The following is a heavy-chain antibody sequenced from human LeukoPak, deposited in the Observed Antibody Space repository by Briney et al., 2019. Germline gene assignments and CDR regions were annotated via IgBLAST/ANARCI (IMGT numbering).Heavy chain of an antibody. V-gene: IGHV1-2*06. CDR3: ARASYYYDSSGYSYYFDY. CDR2: INPNSGGT. Sequence: AXVKVSCEASGYTFTGYYMHWVRQAPGQGLEWMGRINPNSGGTNYAQKFQGRVTMTRDTSISTAYMELSRLRSDDTAVYYCARASYYYDSSGYSYYFDYWGQGTLVTVSS. J-gene: IGHJ4*02. D-gene: IGHD3-22*01. CDR1: GYTFTGYY.